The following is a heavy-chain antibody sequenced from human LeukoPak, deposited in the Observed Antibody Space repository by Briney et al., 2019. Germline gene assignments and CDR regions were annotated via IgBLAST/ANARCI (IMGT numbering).Heavy chain of an antibody. CDR2: ISGSGGST. V-gene: IGHV3-23*01. CDR3: AKDTARPPFYYFDY. Sequence: GGSLRLSCAASGFTFGSYAMSWVRQAPGKGLEWVSAISGSGGSTYYADSVKGRFTISRDNSKNTLYLQMNSLRAEDTAVYYCAKDTARPPFYYFDYWGQGTLVTVSS. J-gene: IGHJ4*02. D-gene: IGHD2-21*02. CDR1: GFTFGSYA.